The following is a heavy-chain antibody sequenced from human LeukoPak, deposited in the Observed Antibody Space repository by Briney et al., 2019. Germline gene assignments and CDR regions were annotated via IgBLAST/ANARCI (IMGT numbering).Heavy chain of an antibody. Sequence: SETLSLTCSVSDDSITMYYWTWIRQPPGKGLEWIGSIYYSGSTYYNPSLKSRVTISVDTSKNQFSLKLSSVTAADTAVYYCARRSCSGGTCYESRGWFDSWGQGTLVTVSS. CDR2: IYYSGST. D-gene: IGHD2-15*01. V-gene: IGHV4-59*12. J-gene: IGHJ5*01. CDR3: ARRSCSGGTCYESRGWFDS. CDR1: DDSITMYY.